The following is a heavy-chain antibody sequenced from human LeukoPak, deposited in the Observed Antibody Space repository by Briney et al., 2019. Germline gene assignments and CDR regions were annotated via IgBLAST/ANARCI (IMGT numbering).Heavy chain of an antibody. D-gene: IGHD3-10*01. V-gene: IGHV1-18*01. CDR1: GYPFWQYS. CDR3: ARNGRVRRVVKDLFEY. CDR2: VSPYNGNT. J-gene: IGHJ4*02. Sequence: GASVKVSCKASGYPFWQYSISWVRQAPGQGLEWMGRVSPYNGNTYYSQRFQDRVTITKDTSTGTAYMDLRNLRTDDTAMYYCARNGRVRRVVKDLFEYWGQGTLVAVSS.